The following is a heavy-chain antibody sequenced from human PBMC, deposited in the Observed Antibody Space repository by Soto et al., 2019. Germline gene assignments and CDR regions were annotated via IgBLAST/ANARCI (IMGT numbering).Heavy chain of an antibody. CDR1: GGSISSGDYY. Sequence: QVQLQESGPGLVKPSQTLSLTCTVSGGSISSGDYYWSWIRQPPGKGLEWIGYIYYSGSTYYNPFLKSRVTISVDTSKNQFSLKLSSVTAADTAVYYCARVGTTMVRGADRWGLGTLVTVSS. J-gene: IGHJ5*02. D-gene: IGHD3-10*01. CDR2: IYYSGST. V-gene: IGHV4-30-4*01. CDR3: ARVGTTMVRGADR.